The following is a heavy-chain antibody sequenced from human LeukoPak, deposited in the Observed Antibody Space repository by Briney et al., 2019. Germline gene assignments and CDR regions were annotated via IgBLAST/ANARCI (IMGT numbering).Heavy chain of an antibody. J-gene: IGHJ3*02. CDR2: MYYSGST. CDR3: VKGLRYLSFNDAFDI. Sequence: PSETLSLTCTVSGGSISTSSFYWGWIRQPPGKGLEWIGSMYYSGSTYYNPSLKSRFTISVDTSKNQFSLRLSSVTAADTAVYFCVKGLRYLSFNDAFDIWGQGTMVTVSS. CDR1: GGSISTSSFY. D-gene: IGHD3-9*01. V-gene: IGHV4-39*01.